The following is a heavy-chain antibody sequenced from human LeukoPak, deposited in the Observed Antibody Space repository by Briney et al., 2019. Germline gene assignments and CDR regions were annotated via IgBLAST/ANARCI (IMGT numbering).Heavy chain of an antibody. D-gene: IGHD6-6*01. J-gene: IGHJ4*02. CDR1: GASIRSGRNY. CDR3: ARHRGSSSLFDY. V-gene: IGHV4-39*01. CDR2: IYYSGSS. Sequence: SETLSLTCNVSGASIRSGRNYWGWIRQSPGKGLEWIGSIYYSGSSSYNPSLQSRVSISVDTSKDHISLKLSSVTAADTAVYYCARHRGSSSLFDYWGQGTLVTVSS.